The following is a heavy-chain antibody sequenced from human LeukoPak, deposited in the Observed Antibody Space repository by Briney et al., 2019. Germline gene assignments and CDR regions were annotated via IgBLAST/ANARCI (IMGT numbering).Heavy chain of an antibody. J-gene: IGHJ4*02. D-gene: IGHD6-13*01. CDR1: GFTFSSYW. V-gene: IGHV3-7*01. CDR3: GREGGIAAAGPGYFDY. CDR2: IKQDGSEK. Sequence: GGSLRLSCAASGFTFSSYWMSWVRQAPGKGLEWVANIKQDGSEKYYVDSVKGRFTISRDNAKNSLYLQMNSLRAEDPAVYYCGREGGIAAAGPGYFDYGGQGTRVTVS.